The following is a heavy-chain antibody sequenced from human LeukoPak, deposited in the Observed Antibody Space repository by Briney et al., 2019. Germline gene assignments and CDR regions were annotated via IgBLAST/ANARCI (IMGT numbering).Heavy chain of an antibody. Sequence: PGGSLRLSCAASGFTLSDYYMSWLRQAPGKGLEWVSYICSSGTTTSYADSVKGRFTISRDNAKNSLYLQMNSLRAEDTAVYYCARVRGDYWISGYYFDYWGQGTLVTVSS. CDR3: ARVRGDYWISGYYFDY. V-gene: IGHV3-11*01. CDR2: ICSSGTTT. D-gene: IGHD4-17*01. J-gene: IGHJ4*02. CDR1: GFTLSDYY.